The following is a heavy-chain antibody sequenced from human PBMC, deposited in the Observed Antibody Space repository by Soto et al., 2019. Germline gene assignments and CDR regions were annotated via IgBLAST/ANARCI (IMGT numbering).Heavy chain of an antibody. J-gene: IGHJ5*02. V-gene: IGHV4-39*01. D-gene: IGHD2-21*02. CDR3: ARHPSDFWFDP. Sequence: SETLSLTCTVSGGSISSSSYFWGWIRQPPGKGLEWIGSIYYSGSTYYNPSLKSRVTISVDTSKNQFSLKLSSVTAADTAVYYCARHPSDFWFDPWGQGTLVTVS. CDR1: GGSISSSSYF. CDR2: IYYSGST.